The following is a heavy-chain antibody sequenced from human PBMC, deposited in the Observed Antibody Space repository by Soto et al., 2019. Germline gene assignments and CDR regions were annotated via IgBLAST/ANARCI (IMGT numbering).Heavy chain of an antibody. D-gene: IGHD6-6*01. CDR2: ISSSGSTI. CDR3: ARAGEQLVLDYYYGMDV. J-gene: IGHJ6*02. CDR1: GFTFSSYE. Sequence: PGGSLRLSCAASGFTFSSYEMNWVRQAPGKGLEWVSYISSSGSTIYYADSVKGRFTISRDNAKNSLYLQMNSLRAEDTAVYYCARAGEQLVLDYYYGMDVWGQGTTVTVSS. V-gene: IGHV3-48*03.